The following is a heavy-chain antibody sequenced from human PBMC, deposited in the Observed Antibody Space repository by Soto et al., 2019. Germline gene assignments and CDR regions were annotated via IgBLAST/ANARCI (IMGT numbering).Heavy chain of an antibody. D-gene: IGHD3-10*01. CDR2: TYYRSKWYN. CDR1: GDSVSSNSAA. J-gene: IGHJ4*02. CDR3: ARDSGVRGVITGYFDY. Sequence: QSQTLSLTCAISGDSVSSNSAAWNWIRQSPSRGLEWLGRTYYRSKWYNDYAVSVKSRITINPDTSKNQFSLQLNSVTPEDTAVYYCARDSGVRGVITGYFDYWGQGTLVTVSS. V-gene: IGHV6-1*01.